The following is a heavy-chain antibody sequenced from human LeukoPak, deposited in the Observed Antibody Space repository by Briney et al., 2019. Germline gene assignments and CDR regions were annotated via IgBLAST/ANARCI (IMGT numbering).Heavy chain of an antibody. Sequence: PSETLSLTCAVYGGSFSGYYWSWIRQPPGKGLEWIGEINHSGSTNYNPSLKSRVTISVDTSKNQFSLKLSSVTAADTAVYYCARYNWNGYDYWGQGTLVTASS. V-gene: IGHV4-34*01. J-gene: IGHJ4*02. CDR3: ARYNWNGYDY. CDR1: GGSFSGYY. D-gene: IGHD1-20*01. CDR2: INHSGST.